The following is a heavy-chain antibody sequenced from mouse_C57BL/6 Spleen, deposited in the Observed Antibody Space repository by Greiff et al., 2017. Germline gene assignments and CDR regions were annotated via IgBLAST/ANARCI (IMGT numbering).Heavy chain of an antibody. Sequence: QVQLQQSGAELARPGASVKLSCKASGYTFTSYGISWVKQRTGQGLEWIGEIYPRSGNTYYNEKFKGKATLTADKSSSTAYMELRSLTSEDSAVYFCARERGAYYSNYYWYFEVWGTGTTVTVSS. D-gene: IGHD2-5*01. CDR2: IYPRSGNT. CDR3: ARERGAYYSNYYWYFEV. V-gene: IGHV1-81*01. CDR1: GYTFTSYG. J-gene: IGHJ1*03.